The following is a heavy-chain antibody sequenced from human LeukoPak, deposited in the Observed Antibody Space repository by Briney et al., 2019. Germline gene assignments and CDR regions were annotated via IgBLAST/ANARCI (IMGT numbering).Heavy chain of an antibody. J-gene: IGHJ3*02. CDR3: AAEKSSSAAFDI. CDR2: MNPNSGNT. CDR1: GYTFTSYD. D-gene: IGHD6-6*01. V-gene: IGHV1-8*01. Sequence: ASVKVSCKASGYTFTSYDINWVRQATGQGLEWMGWMNPNSGNTGYAQKFQGRVTMTRNTSISTAYVELSSLRSEDTAVYYCAAEKSSSAAFDIWGQGTMVTVSS.